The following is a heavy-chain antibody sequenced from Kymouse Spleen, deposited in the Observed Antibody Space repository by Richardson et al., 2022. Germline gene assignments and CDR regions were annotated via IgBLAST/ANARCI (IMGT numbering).Heavy chain of an antibody. Sequence: QVQLQQSGPGLVKPSQTLSLTCAISGDSVSSNSAAWNWIRQSPSRGLEWLGRTYYRSKWYNDYAVSVKSRITINPDTSKNQFSLQLNSVTPEDTAVYYCARDRGYCSSTSCYRYWFDPWGQGTLVTVSS. V-gene: IGHV6-1*01. J-gene: IGHJ5*02. CDR1: GDSVSSNSAA. D-gene: IGHD2-2*02. CDR3: ARDRGYCSSTSCYRYWFDP. CDR2: TYYRSKWYN.